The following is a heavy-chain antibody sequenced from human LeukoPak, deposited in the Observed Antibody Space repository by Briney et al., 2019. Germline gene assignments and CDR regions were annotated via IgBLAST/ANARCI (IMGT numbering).Heavy chain of an antibody. D-gene: IGHD1-26*01. J-gene: IGHJ3*02. CDR2: ISAYNGNT. V-gene: IGHV1-18*01. CDR1: GYTFTSYG. CDR3: ARDLRWERLGAFDI. Sequence: ASVKVSCKASGYTFTSYGISWVRQAPGQGLEWMGWISAYNGNTNYAQKLQGRVTMTIDTSTSTAYMELRSLRSDDTAVYYCARDLRWERLGAFDIWGQGTMVTVSS.